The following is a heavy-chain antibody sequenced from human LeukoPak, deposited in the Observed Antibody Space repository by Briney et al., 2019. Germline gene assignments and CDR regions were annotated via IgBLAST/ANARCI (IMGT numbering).Heavy chain of an antibody. CDR3: ARNRGITGTYFDY. CDR2: ISWNGVNI. Sequence: GGSLRLSCAASGFTFDDCGMSWVRHAPGKGLEWVSGISWNGVNIGYADSVEGRFTISRDNSKNTLYLQMNSLRAEDTAVYYCARNRGITGTYFDYWGQGTLVTVSS. CDR1: GFTFDDCG. D-gene: IGHD1-20*01. V-gene: IGHV3-20*04. J-gene: IGHJ4*02.